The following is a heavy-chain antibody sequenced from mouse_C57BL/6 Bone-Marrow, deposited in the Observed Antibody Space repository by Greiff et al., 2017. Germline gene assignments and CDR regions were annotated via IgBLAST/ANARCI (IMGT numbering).Heavy chain of an antibody. Sequence: QVQLKQSGPGLVQPSQSLSITCTVSGFSLTSYGVHWVRQSPGKGLEWLGVIWRGGSTDYNAAFIPRLSISKDNSKSQVFFKMNSLQADDTAIYYCARKEDYDGFAYWGQGTLVTVSA. J-gene: IGHJ3*01. CDR1: GFSLTSYG. CDR2: IWRGGST. D-gene: IGHD2-4*01. V-gene: IGHV2-2*01. CDR3: ARKEDYDGFAY.